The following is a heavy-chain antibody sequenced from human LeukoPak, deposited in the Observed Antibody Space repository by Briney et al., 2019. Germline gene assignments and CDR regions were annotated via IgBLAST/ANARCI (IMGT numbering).Heavy chain of an antibody. CDR3: TPVMVEDRGF. CDR1: GFIFNKAW. V-gene: IGHV3-15*01. D-gene: IGHD2-21*01. J-gene: IGHJ4*02. CDR2: IKSNNGGGTT. Sequence: GGSLRLSCAASGFIFNKAWMNWVRQAPGKGPEWVGRIKSNNGGGTTDYASPVEGRFIISRDDSKNTIYLQMTRLIIDDTAIYYCTPVMVEDRGFWGQGTLVTVSS.